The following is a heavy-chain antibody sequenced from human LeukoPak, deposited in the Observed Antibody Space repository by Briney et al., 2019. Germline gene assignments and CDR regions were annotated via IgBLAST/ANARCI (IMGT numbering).Heavy chain of an antibody. CDR3: ARGRDSAYYFDY. CDR2: NYYSGNT. J-gene: IGHJ4*02. V-gene: IGHV4-39*01. Sequence: SETLSLTCTVSDDSISSSSYYWGWIRQPPGKGLEWIGSNYYSGNTYYNPSLKSRVTISVDTSKNQFSLKLNSVTAADTAVYSCARGRDSAYYFDYWGQGTLVTVSS. D-gene: IGHD3-10*01. CDR1: DDSISSSSYY.